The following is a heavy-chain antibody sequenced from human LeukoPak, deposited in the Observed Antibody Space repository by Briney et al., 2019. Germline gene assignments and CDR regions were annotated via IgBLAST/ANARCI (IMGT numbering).Heavy chain of an antibody. D-gene: IGHD2-2*01. CDR3: ARKGYCSSTSCYAPYFDY. CDR2: IYYSGST. J-gene: IGHJ4*02. V-gene: IGHV4-39*01. CDR1: GGSISSSSYY. Sequence: SETLSLTCTVSGGSISSSSYYWGWIRQPPGKGLEWIGSIYYSGSTYYNPSLKSRVTIPVDTSKNQFSLKLSSVTAADTAVYYCARKGYCSSTSCYAPYFDYWGQGTLVTVSS.